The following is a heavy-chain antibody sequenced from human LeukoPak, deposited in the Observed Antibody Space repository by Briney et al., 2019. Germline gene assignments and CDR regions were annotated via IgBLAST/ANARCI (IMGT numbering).Heavy chain of an antibody. CDR3: ARGPYDFWSGYPDYYFDY. CDR1: GGSISSYY. J-gene: IGHJ4*02. V-gene: IGHV4-59*01. D-gene: IGHD3-3*01. CDR2: IYYSEST. Sequence: SETLSLTCTVSGGSISSYYWSWIRQLPGKGLEWIGYIYYSESTNFNPSLKSRVTISVDTSKNQFSLKLSSVTAADTAVYYCARGPYDFWSGYPDYYFDYWGQGTLVTVSS.